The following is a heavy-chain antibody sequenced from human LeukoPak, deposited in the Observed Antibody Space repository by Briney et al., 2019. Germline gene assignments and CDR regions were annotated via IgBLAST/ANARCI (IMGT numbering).Heavy chain of an antibody. CDR2: INHSGST. Sequence: PSETLSLTCAVYGRSFSGYYWSWIRQPPGKGLEWIGEINHSGSTNYNPSLKSRVTISVDTSKNQFSLKLSSVTAADTAVYYCARGLSRYSWFDYWGQGTLVTVSS. D-gene: IGHD5-18*01. J-gene: IGHJ4*02. CDR3: ARGLSRYSWFDY. V-gene: IGHV4-34*01. CDR1: GRSFSGYY.